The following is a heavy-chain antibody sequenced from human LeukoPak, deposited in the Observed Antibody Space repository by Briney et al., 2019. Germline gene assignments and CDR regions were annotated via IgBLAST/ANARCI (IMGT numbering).Heavy chain of an antibody. V-gene: IGHV1-18*01. D-gene: IGHD4-17*01. Sequence: EASVKVSCKASGYTFTSYGISWVRQAPGQGLEWMGWISAYNGNTNYAQKLQGRVTMTTDTSTSTAYMELRSLRSDDTAMYYCARAPDYGDYSDFDYWGQGTLVTVSS. J-gene: IGHJ4*02. CDR2: ISAYNGNT. CDR1: GYTFTSYG. CDR3: ARAPDYGDYSDFDY.